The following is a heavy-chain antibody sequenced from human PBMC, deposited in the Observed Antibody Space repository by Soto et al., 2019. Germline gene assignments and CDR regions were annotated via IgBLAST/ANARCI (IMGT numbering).Heavy chain of an antibody. J-gene: IGHJ4*01. D-gene: IGHD1-26*01. Sequence: PSETLSLTCSVSGYSVSSSDYYWAWIRQPPGKGLEWIGSIYYSGSTYYNPSLKSRVTISVDTSKNQFSLKLSSVTAADTAVYYCARTNRYSGSYCFDYWGQGTLVTVSS. CDR1: GYSVSSSDYY. CDR3: ARTNRYSGSYCFDY. CDR2: IYYSGST. V-gene: IGHV4-39*01.